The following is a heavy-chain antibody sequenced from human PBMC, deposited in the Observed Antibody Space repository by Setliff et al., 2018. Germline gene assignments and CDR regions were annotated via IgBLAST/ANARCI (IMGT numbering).Heavy chain of an antibody. J-gene: IGHJ6*03. D-gene: IGHD3-3*01. Sequence: SETLSLTCTVSGGSIINSYYWSWIRQPAGKGLEWIGRLYPNGNTNYNPSLKRRVNMSADSSKNNLSLRLKYVTAADTAVYYCARDRTIFGVDNFYYYMDVWGRGATVTAP. V-gene: IGHV4-4*07. CDR1: GGSIINSYY. CDR3: ARDRTIFGVDNFYYYMDV. CDR2: LYPNGNT.